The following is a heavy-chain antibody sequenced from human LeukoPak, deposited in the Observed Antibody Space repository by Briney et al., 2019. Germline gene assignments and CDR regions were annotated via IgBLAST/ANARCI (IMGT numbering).Heavy chain of an antibody. D-gene: IGHD3-3*01. CDR2: IYHSGNT. Sequence: KTSETLSLTCTVSGYSISSGYYWGWIRQPPGKGLEWIGSIYHSGNTYYNPSLKSRLTISVDTSKDQFSLKLSSVTAADTAVYYCARQGRYYDFWSGYYAHYYYYMDVWGKGTTVTVSS. CDR1: GYSISSGYY. V-gene: IGHV4-38-2*02. CDR3: ARQGRYYDFWSGYYAHYYYYMDV. J-gene: IGHJ6*03.